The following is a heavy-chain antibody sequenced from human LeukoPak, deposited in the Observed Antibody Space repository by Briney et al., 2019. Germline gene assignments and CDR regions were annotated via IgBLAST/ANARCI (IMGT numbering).Heavy chain of an antibody. Sequence: ASVKVSCKASGYTFTGYYMHWVRQAPGQGLEWMGWINPNSGGTNYAQKFQGRVTMTRDTSISTAYMELSGLRSDDTAVYYRARDLSSTSNWELDYWGQGTLVTVSS. V-gene: IGHV1-2*02. CDR1: GYTFTGYY. CDR3: ARDLSSTSNWELDY. CDR2: INPNSGGT. D-gene: IGHD7-27*01. J-gene: IGHJ4*02.